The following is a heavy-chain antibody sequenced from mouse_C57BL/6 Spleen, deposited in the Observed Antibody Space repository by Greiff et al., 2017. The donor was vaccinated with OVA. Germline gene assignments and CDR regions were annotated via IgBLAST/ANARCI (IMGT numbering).Heavy chain of an antibody. V-gene: IGHV1-78*01. CDR3: AREGVYYGSSYDAMDY. CDR1: GYTFTDHT. CDR2: IYPRDGST. Sequence: VKLMESDAELVKPGASVKISCKVSGYTFTDHTIHWMKQRPEQGLEWIGYIYPRDGSTKYNEKFKGKATLTADKSSSTAYMQLNSLTSEDSAVYFCAREGVYYGSSYDAMDYWGQGTSVTVSS. D-gene: IGHD1-1*01. J-gene: IGHJ4*01.